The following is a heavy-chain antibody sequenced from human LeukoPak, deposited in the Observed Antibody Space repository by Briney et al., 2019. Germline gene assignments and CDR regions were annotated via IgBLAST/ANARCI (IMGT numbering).Heavy chain of an antibody. D-gene: IGHD3-10*01. CDR2: ISYDGSNK. J-gene: IGHJ4*02. CDR1: GFTFSSYA. Sequence: PGRSLRLSCAASGFTFSSYAMHWVRQAPGKGLEGVAVISYDGSNKYYADSVKGRFTISRDNSKNTLYLQMNSLRAEDTAVYYCARNQTRPPHGENWGQPTLVTVSS. V-gene: IGHV3-30-3*01. CDR3: ARNQTRPPHGEN.